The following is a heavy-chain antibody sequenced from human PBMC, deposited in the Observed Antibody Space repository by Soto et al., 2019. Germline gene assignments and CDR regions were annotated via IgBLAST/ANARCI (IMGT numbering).Heavy chain of an antibody. D-gene: IGHD3-22*01. CDR2: ISYDGSNK. J-gene: IGHJ6*02. CDR1: GFTFSSYG. CDR3: ARGIYESSGSHPDHYSYGMDV. V-gene: IGHV3-30-3*01. Sequence: GSLRLSCAASGFTFSSYGMHWVRQAPVKGLEWVAVISYDGSNKYYADSVKGRFTISRDNSKNTLYLQMNSLRAEDTAVYYLARGIYESSGSHPDHYSYGMDVWG.